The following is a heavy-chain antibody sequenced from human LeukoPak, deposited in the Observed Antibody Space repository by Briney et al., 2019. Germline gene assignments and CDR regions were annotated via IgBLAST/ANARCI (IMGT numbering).Heavy chain of an antibody. J-gene: IGHJ4*02. Sequence: GGSLRLSCAASGFTFSMFGRHWVRQAPGKGLEWVALIWYDGGNKYYADSVKGRFTISRDNSRNTLYLQMNSLRAEDTAVYYCARNVGAYYYDSSGYYGYWGQGTLVTVSS. CDR3: ARNVGAYYYDSSGYYGY. CDR2: IWYDGGNK. CDR1: GFTFSMFG. V-gene: IGHV3-33*01. D-gene: IGHD3-22*01.